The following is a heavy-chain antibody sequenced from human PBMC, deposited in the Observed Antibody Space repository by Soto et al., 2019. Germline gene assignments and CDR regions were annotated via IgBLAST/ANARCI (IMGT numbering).Heavy chain of an antibody. J-gene: IGHJ4*02. D-gene: IGHD3-3*02. Sequence: EVQVLESGGGLVQPGGSLGLSCAASGFTFRNHAMSWVRQAPGKGLEWVSTVSGDTTATWYADSVKGRFTVSRDNSKNTLYLQMNSLRAEDTAVYYCAKKRGSAQLEGFDYGGQGTLVTVSS. CDR2: VSGDTTAT. CDR1: GFTFRNHA. CDR3: AKKRGSAQLEGFDY. V-gene: IGHV3-23*01.